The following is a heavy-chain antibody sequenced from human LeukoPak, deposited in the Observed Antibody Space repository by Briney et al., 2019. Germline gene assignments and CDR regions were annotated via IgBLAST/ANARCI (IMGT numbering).Heavy chain of an antibody. CDR1: GFTFSSYA. V-gene: IGHV3-23*01. CDR2: INGSGGST. Sequence: GGSLRLSCAASGFTFSSYAMSWVRQAPGKGLEWVSAINGSGGSTYYADSVKGRFTISRDNSKNALYLQMNSLRAEDTAVYYCAKDPSTFTIFGVPDYWGQGTLVTVSS. J-gene: IGHJ4*02. CDR3: AKDPSTFTIFGVPDY. D-gene: IGHD3-3*01.